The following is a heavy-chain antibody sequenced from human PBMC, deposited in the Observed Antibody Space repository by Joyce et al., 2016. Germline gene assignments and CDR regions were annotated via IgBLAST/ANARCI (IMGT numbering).Heavy chain of an antibody. CDR3: ARNVVVAARDPPFDY. Sequence: QVTLRESGPALVKPTQTLTLTCSFSGFSLSTSGMCVNWIRQPPGEALEWLARIDWDDDKYYNTFLNTRLTISKDTYKNQVVLTMTNMDPVDTATYYCARNVVVAARDPPFDYWGQGTLVTVSS. CDR1: GFSLSTSGMC. D-gene: IGHD2-15*01. CDR2: IDWDDDK. J-gene: IGHJ4*02. V-gene: IGHV2-70*15.